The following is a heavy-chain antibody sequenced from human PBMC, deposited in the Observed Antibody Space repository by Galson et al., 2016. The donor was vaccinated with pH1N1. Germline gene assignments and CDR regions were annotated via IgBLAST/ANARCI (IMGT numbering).Heavy chain of an antibody. V-gene: IGHV3-74*01. CDR1: GFTFSNYW. Sequence: SLRLSCAASGFTFSNYWIHWVRQAPGKGLVWVSRIGRDGSSTNYADSVKGRFTISRDNTKNTLSLQMNSLRAEDTAVYFCAKADHIWASYFDYWGQGTLVTVSS. CDR3: AKADHIWASYFDY. D-gene: IGHD2-21*01. J-gene: IGHJ4*02. CDR2: IGRDGSST.